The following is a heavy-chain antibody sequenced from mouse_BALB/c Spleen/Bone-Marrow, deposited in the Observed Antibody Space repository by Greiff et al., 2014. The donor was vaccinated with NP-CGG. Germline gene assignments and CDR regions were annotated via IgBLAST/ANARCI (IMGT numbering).Heavy chain of an antibody. CDR3: ARHESYGNYLYFDV. CDR1: GYTFTEYI. CDR2: FYPGSGSI. Sequence: QVHVKQSGAGLVKPGASVKLCKASGYTFTEYIIHWVKQRSGQGLEWIGWFYPGSGSIKYNEKFKDKATLTADKSSSTVYMELSRLTSEDSAVYFCARHESYGNYLYFDVWGAGTTVTVSS. J-gene: IGHJ1*01. D-gene: IGHD2-10*02. V-gene: IGHV1-62-2*01.